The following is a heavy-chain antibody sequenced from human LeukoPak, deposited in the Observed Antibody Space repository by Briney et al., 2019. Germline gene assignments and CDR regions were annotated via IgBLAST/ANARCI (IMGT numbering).Heavy chain of an antibody. J-gene: IGHJ4*02. CDR1: GFTFCDYA. CDR2: ISSKAYGGTT. D-gene: IGHD3-22*01. Sequence: GGSLRLSCTASGFTFCDYAMSWFRQAPGKGLEWVGFISSKAYGGTTEYAASVKGTFTISRDDSKSIAYLQMNSLQTEDTAVYYCTREVGEYDSSAYYLDYWGQGTLVTVSS. V-gene: IGHV3-49*03. CDR3: TREVGEYDSSAYYLDY.